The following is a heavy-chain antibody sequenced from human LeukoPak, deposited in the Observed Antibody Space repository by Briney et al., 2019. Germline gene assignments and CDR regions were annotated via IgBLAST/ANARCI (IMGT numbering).Heavy chain of an antibody. CDR2: INHSGST. V-gene: IGHV4-34*01. CDR3: ARDRYYYGSGSYSTDRYFDL. J-gene: IGHJ2*01. CDR1: GGSFSGYY. Sequence: SETLSLTCAVYGGSFSGYYWSWIRQPPGKGLEWIGEINHSGSTNYNPSLKSRVTISVDTSKNQFSLKLSSVTAADTAVYYCARDRYYYGSGSYSTDRYFDLWGRGTLVTVSS. D-gene: IGHD3-10*01.